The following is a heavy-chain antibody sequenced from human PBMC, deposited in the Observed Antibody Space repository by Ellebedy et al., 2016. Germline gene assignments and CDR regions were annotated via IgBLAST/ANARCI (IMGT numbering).Heavy chain of an antibody. J-gene: IGHJ3*02. CDR2: IYHSGST. D-gene: IGHD3-16*01. V-gene: IGHV4-39*07. CDR1: GGSISSISYY. CDR3: AGPQYYDYVWGSYERADAFDI. Sequence: SETLSLTCTVSGGSISSISYYWGWIRQPPGKGLEWIGSIYHSGSTNYNPSLKSLVTISVDTSKNQFSLKLSSVTAADTAVYYCAGPQYYDYVWGSYERADAFDIWGQGTMVTVSS.